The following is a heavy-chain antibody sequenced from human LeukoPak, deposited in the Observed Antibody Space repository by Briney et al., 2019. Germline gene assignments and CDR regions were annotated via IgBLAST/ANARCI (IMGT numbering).Heavy chain of an antibody. Sequence: GASLQISCKGSGYNFTSYWIGWVRQMPGKGLEWMGIIYPGDSDTRYSPSFQGQVTISADKSISTAYLQWSSLKASDTAMYYCARRGIAAAVDYWGQGTLVTVSS. CDR1: GYNFTSYW. CDR2: IYPGDSDT. V-gene: IGHV5-51*01. D-gene: IGHD6-13*01. CDR3: ARRGIAAAVDY. J-gene: IGHJ4*02.